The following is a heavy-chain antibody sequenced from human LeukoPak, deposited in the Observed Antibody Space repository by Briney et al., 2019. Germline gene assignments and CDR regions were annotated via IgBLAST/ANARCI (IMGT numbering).Heavy chain of an antibody. CDR1: GYTFNTYW. D-gene: IGHD4-11*01. Sequence: VEALKSSCKGSGYTFNTYWIGWVRQMAVQGLECMGIIYPGDSDTRYTPSFQGQVTISADKSISTAHLQWSSLKASDSAMYYCARLTTLTLDFDYWGQGTLVTVSS. CDR3: ARLTTLTLDFDY. J-gene: IGHJ4*02. V-gene: IGHV5-51*01. CDR2: IYPGDSDT.